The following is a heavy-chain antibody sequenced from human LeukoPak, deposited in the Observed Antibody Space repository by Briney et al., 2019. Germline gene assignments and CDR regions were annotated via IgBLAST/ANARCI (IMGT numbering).Heavy chain of an antibody. D-gene: IGHD7-27*01. J-gene: IGHJ5*02. CDR1: GFSFNTFW. Sequence: PGGSLRLSCAASGFSFNTFWMSWVRQAPGKGPEWVANIKPDGSEKSYVDSVKGRFTISRDNAQNTLFLQMNSLRVDDTAVYYCARGPLIGGSKSWFDPWGQGTLVTVSS. CDR3: ARGPLIGGSKSWFDP. CDR2: IKPDGSEK. V-gene: IGHV3-7*01.